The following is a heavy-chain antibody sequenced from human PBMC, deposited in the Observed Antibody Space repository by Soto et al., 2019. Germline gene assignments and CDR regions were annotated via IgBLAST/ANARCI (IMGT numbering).Heavy chain of an antibody. CDR2: IKSKTDGGTT. Sequence: GGSLRLSCAASGFTFSNAWMSWVRQAPGKGLEWVGRIKSKTDGGTTDYAAPVKGRFTISRDDSKNTLYLQMNSLKTEDTAVYYCTTDALLTQLPKDDWGQGTLATVFS. CDR3: TTDALLTQLPKDD. D-gene: IGHD2-2*01. CDR1: GFTFSNAW. J-gene: IGHJ4*02. V-gene: IGHV3-15*01.